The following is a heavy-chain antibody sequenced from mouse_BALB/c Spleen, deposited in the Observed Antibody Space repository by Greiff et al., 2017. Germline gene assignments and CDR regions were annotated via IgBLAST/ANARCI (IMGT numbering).Heavy chain of an antibody. CDR2: ISTYYGDA. CDR3: ARWRGNYENYAMDY. V-gene: IGHV1S137*01. CDR1: GYTFTDYA. Sequence: QVQLKESGAELVRPGVSVKISCKGSGYTFTDYAMHWVKQSHAKSLEWIGVISTYYGDASYNQKFKGKATMTVDKSSSTAYMELARLTSEDSAIYYCARWRGNYENYAMDYWGQGTSVTVSS. J-gene: IGHJ4*01. D-gene: IGHD2-1*01.